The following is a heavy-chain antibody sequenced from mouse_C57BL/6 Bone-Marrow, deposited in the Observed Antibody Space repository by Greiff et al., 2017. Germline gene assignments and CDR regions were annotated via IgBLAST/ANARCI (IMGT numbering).Heavy chain of an antibody. CDR3: TTASCSYYFAY. Sequence: EVQLQQSGAGLVRPGASVKLSCTASGFNINDYYMHWVQQSPEQGLEWIGRIGPEDGATEYAPKFQGKATMTADTSANTAYLQLSSLTSEDTAVYYCTTASCSYYFAYWGQGTTLTVSS. J-gene: IGHJ2*01. CDR2: IGPEDGAT. V-gene: IGHV14-1*01. D-gene: IGHD6-1*01. CDR1: GFNINDYY.